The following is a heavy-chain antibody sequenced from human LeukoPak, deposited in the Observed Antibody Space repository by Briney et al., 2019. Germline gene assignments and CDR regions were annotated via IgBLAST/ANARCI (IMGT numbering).Heavy chain of an antibody. J-gene: IGHJ4*02. CDR1: GFTFGDYA. CDR3: TREGGGYDLTRYFDY. CDR2: IRSKAYGGTK. D-gene: IGHD5-12*01. V-gene: IGHV3-49*04. Sequence: SLRLSCTASGFTFGDYAMSWVRQAPGKGLEWVGFIRSKAYGGTKEYAASVKGRFTISRDDSKSIAYLQMNSLKTEDTAVYYCTREGGGYDLTRYFDYWGQGTLVTVSS.